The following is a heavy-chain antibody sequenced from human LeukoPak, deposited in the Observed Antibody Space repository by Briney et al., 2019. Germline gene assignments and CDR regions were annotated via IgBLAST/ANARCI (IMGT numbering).Heavy chain of an antibody. CDR3: ARFSSGWKNVDY. V-gene: IGHV3-66*01. CDR1: GFTLSSNY. CDR2: IYSGGST. J-gene: IGHJ4*02. Sequence: GGSLTLSCPPSGFTLSSNYMSWVRQAPGKGLEGVSVIYSGGSTYYADSVKGRFTISRDNSKNTLYLQMNSLRAEDTAVYYCARFSSGWKNVDYWGQGTLVTVSS. D-gene: IGHD6-19*01.